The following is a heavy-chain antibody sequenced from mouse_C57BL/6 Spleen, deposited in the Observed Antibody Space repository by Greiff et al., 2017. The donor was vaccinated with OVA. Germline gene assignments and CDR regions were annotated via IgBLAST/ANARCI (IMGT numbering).Heavy chain of an antibody. J-gene: IGHJ1*03. Sequence: VQVVESGEGLVKPGGSLKLSCAASGFTFSSYAMSWVRQTPEKRLEWVAYISSGGDYIYYADTVKGRVTISRDNARNTLYLQMSSLKSEDTAMYYCTIFRDDWYFDVWGTGTTVTVSS. CDR1: GFTFSSYA. V-gene: IGHV5-9-1*02. D-gene: IGHD3-3*01. CDR3: TIFRDDWYFDV. CDR2: ISSGGDYI.